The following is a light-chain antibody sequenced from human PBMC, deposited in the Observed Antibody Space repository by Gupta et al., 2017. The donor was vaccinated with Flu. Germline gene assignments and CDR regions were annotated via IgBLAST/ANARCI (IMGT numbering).Light chain of an antibody. V-gene: IGLV2-8*01. Sequence: VTITRTDTSSDVGSYNYVYCHQQSTANPHNLLFYEVSSGSSGPPGLFSASKSGNTASLTVSVRKDEDDGDYYCNSDAGSNNWVFGGGTKLTVL. J-gene: IGLJ3*02. CDR3: NSDAGSNNWV. CDR2: EVS. CDR1: SSDVGSYNY.